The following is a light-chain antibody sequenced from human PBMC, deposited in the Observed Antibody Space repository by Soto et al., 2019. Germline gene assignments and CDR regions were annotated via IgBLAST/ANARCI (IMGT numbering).Light chain of an antibody. CDR1: QGVGST. CDR3: QQSHITQYS. J-gene: IGKJ2*03. V-gene: IGKV3-15*01. CDR2: DAY. Sequence: EIVMTQSPATLSVSPGERVTLSCRASQGVGSTLAWYRQQPGQAPRLLIYDAYIRATGVPARFSGSGSGTEFTLTISSLQSEDFATYYCQQSHITQYSFGQGTTLEIK.